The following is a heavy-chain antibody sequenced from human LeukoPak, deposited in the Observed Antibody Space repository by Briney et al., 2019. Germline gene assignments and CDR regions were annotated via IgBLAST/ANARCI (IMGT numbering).Heavy chain of an antibody. V-gene: IGHV7-4-1*02. Sequence: ASVKVSCKASGYTFTSYAMNWVRQAPGQGLEWMGWINTNTGNPTYAQGFTGRFVFSLDTSVGTAYLQISSLKAEDTAVYYCATSDYGDPVDYWGQGTLVTVSS. CDR2: INTNTGNP. CDR3: ATSDYGDPVDY. D-gene: IGHD4-17*01. J-gene: IGHJ4*02. CDR1: GYTFTSYA.